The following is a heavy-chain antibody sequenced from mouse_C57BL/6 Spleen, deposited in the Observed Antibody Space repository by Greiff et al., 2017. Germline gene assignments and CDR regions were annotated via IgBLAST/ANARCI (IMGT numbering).Heavy chain of an antibody. V-gene: IGHV1-64*01. CDR2: IHPNSGST. D-gene: IGHD1-1*01. CDR3: AIITARRFDY. J-gene: IGHJ2*01. Sequence: QVQLQQSGAELVKPGASVKLSCKASGYTFTSYWMHWVKQRPGQGLEWIGMIHPNSGSTNYNEKFKSKATLTVDKSSSTAYMQLSSLTSEDSAVYCCAIITARRFDYWGQGTTLTVSS. CDR1: GYTFTSYW.